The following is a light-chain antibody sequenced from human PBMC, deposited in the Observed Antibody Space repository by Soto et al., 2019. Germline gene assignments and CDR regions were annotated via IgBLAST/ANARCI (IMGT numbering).Light chain of an antibody. Sequence: EIVLTQSPATLSLSPGERATLSCRASQSVNSYLAWYQQKPGQAPRFLIYDASNRATGIPGRFSGSGSWTDFTPTNSSPEPDAFAVYYCQEGNNWPFTFGGGTKMEVK. CDR2: DAS. CDR1: QSVNSY. CDR3: QEGNNWPFT. J-gene: IGKJ4*01. V-gene: IGKV3-11*01.